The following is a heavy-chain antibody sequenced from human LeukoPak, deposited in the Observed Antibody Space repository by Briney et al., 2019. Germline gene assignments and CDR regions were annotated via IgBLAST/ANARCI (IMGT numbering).Heavy chain of an antibody. V-gene: IGHV1-18*04. J-gene: IGHJ5*02. D-gene: IGHD3-10*01. Sequence: GASVKVSCKASGYTFTSYGISWVRQAPGQGLEWMGWISAYNGNTNYAQKLQGRVTMTTDTSTSTAYMELRSLRSDDTAEYYCARANMVRGVIIRNWFDPWGQGTLVTVSS. CDR1: GYTFTSYG. CDR3: ARANMVRGVIIRNWFDP. CDR2: ISAYNGNT.